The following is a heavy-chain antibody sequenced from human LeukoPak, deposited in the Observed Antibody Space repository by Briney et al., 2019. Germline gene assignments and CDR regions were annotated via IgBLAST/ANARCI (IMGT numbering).Heavy chain of an antibody. CDR3: AKEFSIRGVIITVDQ. V-gene: IGHV3-23*01. CDR1: GFTFSNFG. Sequence: GGSLRLPCAASGFTFSNFGMSWVRQAPGKGLEWVSGISDSGGRTYYADSVKGRFSISRDNSKNTLYLQLNSLRAEDTAVYYCAKEFSIRGVIITVDQWGQGTLVTVSS. D-gene: IGHD3-10*01. CDR2: ISDSGGRT. J-gene: IGHJ4*02.